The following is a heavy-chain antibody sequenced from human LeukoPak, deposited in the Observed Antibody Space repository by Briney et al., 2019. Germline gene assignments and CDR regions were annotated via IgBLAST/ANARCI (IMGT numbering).Heavy chain of an antibody. V-gene: IGHV5-51*01. CDR3: ARQGRMITIFGVVTGPPYYYGMDV. CDR1: GYSFTSYW. CDR2: IYPGDSDT. D-gene: IGHD3-3*01. Sequence: GESLKISCKGSGYSFTSYWIGWVRQMPGKGLEWMGIIYPGDSDTRYSPSFQGQVTISADKSISTAYLQWSSLKASDTAMYYCARQGRMITIFGVVTGPPYYYGMDVWGQGTTVTVSS. J-gene: IGHJ6*02.